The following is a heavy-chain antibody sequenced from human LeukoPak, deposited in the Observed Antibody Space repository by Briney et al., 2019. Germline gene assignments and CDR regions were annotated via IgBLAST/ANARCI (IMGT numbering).Heavy chain of an antibody. CDR2: ISYDGSNK. CDR3: AKQREGISWSPDY. V-gene: IGHV3-30*18. D-gene: IGHD6-13*01. Sequence: PGGSLRLSCAASGFTFSSYWMSWVRQAPGKGLEWVAVISYDGSNKYYVDSVKGRFTISRDNSKNTLYLQMNSLRAEDTAVYYCAKQREGISWSPDYWGQGTLVTVSS. J-gene: IGHJ4*02. CDR1: GFTFSSYW.